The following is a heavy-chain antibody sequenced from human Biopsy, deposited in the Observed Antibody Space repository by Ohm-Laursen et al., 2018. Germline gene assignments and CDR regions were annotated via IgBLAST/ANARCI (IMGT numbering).Heavy chain of an antibody. D-gene: IGHD1-1*01. Sequence: ASVKVSCNVSGYTLNELSMHWVRQVPGKGLEWMGGFAPENGKTVYAQNFQARVSLTEDASTDTAYMELRSLRSEDTAVYYCAADINVWNVNYWGQGTQVTVSP. J-gene: IGHJ4*02. CDR3: AADINVWNVNY. CDR2: FAPENGKT. CDR1: GYTLNELS. V-gene: IGHV1-24*01.